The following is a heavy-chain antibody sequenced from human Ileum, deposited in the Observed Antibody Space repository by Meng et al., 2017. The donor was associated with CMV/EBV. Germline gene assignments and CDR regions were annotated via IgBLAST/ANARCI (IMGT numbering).Heavy chain of an antibody. V-gene: IGHV3-74*01. CDR1: GFPFSGYW. D-gene: IGHD6-19*01. CDR3: VRESGPIAVHDIRFDP. CDR2: IHHDGSST. J-gene: IGHJ5*02. Sequence: SGFPFSGYWMHWVRQAPGKGLVWVSRIHHDGSSTIYADSVKGRFTASRDNAKNTLYLQMNSLRAEDTAVYYCVRESGPIAVHDIRFDPWGQGTLVTVSS.